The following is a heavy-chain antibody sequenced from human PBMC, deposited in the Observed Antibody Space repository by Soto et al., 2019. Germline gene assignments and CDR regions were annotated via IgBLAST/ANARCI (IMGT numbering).Heavy chain of an antibody. V-gene: IGHV3-33*01. Sequence: QVQLVESGGGVVQPGRSLRLSCAASGFTFSSYGMHWVRQAPGKGLEWVAVIWYDGSNKYYADSVKGRFTISRDNSKNTLYRHTNSLRGEDTAVYYCASRGYSSGWNDAFDIWGQGTMVTVSS. D-gene: IGHD6-19*01. J-gene: IGHJ3*02. CDR1: GFTFSSYG. CDR3: ASRGYSSGWNDAFDI. CDR2: IWYDGSNK.